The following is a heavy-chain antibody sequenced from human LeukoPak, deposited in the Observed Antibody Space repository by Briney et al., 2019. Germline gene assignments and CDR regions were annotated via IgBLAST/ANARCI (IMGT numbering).Heavy chain of an antibody. V-gene: IGHV4-59*08. CDR2: IYYSGST. CDR1: GVSISSYY. CDR3: ARGPATAHYYYSGMDA. Sequence: PSETLSLTCTVSGVSISSYYWSWIRQPPGNGLEWIVYIYYSGSTNFNPSLKSRVTISVDTSKNQFSLKLSSVTAADTVVYYCARGPATAHYYYSGMDAWGQGTTVTVSS. D-gene: IGHD1-14*01. J-gene: IGHJ6*02.